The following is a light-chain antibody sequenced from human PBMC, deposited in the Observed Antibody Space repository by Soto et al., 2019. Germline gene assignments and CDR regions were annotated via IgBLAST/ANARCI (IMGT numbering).Light chain of an antibody. CDR1: SSDVGGYNY. Sequence: QSALTQAASVSGSPGQSITISCTGTSSDVGGYNYLYWYQQHPGKAPKLMIYDVSNRPSGVSNRFSGSKSGNTASLTISGLQAEDEADYYCSSYTSSSPLYVFGTGTKLTVL. CDR2: DVS. J-gene: IGLJ1*01. CDR3: SSYTSSSPLYV. V-gene: IGLV2-14*01.